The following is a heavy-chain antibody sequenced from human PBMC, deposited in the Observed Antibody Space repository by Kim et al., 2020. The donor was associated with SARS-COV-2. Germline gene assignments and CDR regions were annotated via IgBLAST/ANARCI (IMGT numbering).Heavy chain of an antibody. D-gene: IGHD4-17*01. CDR3: ARVLAGTTKNRDYYYYGMDV. V-gene: IGHV1-8*01. CDR2: MNPNSGNT. Sequence: ASVKVSCKASGYTFTSYDINWVRQATGQGLEWMGWMNPNSGNTGYAQKFQGRVTMTRNTSISTAYMELSSLRSEDTAVYYCARVLAGTTKNRDYYYYGMDVWGQGTTVTVSS. CDR1: GYTFTSYD. J-gene: IGHJ6*02.